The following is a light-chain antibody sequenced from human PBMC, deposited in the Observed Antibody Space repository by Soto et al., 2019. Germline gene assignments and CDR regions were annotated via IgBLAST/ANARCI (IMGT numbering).Light chain of an antibody. Sequence: DIQMTQSPSTLSASVGDRVTISCRASQSISIWLAWYQLQPGRAPKLLVYDASSLESGVPSRFSGSGSGTEFTLTISGLQPDDSALYYCQQYDSYSWTFGQGTRVEIK. CDR3: QQYDSYSWT. CDR2: DAS. J-gene: IGKJ1*01. CDR1: QSISIW. V-gene: IGKV1-5*01.